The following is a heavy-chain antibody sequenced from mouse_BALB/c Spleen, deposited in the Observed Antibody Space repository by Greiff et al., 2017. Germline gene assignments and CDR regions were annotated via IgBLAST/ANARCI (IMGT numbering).Heavy chain of an antibody. J-gene: IGHJ2*01. V-gene: IGHV5-12-2*01. Sequence: EVQRVESGGGLVQPGGSLKLSCAASGFTFSSYTMSWVRQTPEKRLEWVAYISNGGGSTYYPDTVKGRFTISSDNAKNTLYLQMSSLKSEDTAMYYCARHSFYDYFDYWGQGTTLTVSS. CDR2: ISNGGGST. CDR1: GFTFSSYT. CDR3: ARHSFYDYFDY. D-gene: IGHD2-3*01.